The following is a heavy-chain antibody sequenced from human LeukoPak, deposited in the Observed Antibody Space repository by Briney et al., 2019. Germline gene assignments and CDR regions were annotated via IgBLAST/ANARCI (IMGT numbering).Heavy chain of an antibody. CDR1: GFTFSSYA. Sequence: GGSLRLSCAASGFTFSSYAMSWVRQAPGKGLEWVSAISGSGGSTYYADSVKGRFTISRDNAKNTLYLQMNSLRAEDTAVYYCAKDFPDIVVVVAAPEGYYFDSWGQGTLVTVSS. CDR3: AKDFPDIVVVVAAPEGYYFDS. V-gene: IGHV3-23*01. CDR2: ISGSGGST. J-gene: IGHJ4*02. D-gene: IGHD2-15*01.